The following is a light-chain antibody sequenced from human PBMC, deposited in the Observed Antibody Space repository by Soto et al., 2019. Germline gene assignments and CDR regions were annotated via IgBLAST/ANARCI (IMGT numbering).Light chain of an antibody. Sequence: ETLMTQSPGTLSVSPGERATLSCRASRTVDGNYLAWYHQKPGQAPRLLIHSASTRAPGIPDRFSASGAGTDFTLTISRLEPEDSAVYYCQQYSASPRTFGPGTKVDIK. J-gene: IGKJ3*01. CDR1: RTVDGNY. CDR2: SAS. V-gene: IGKV3-20*01. CDR3: QQYSASPRT.